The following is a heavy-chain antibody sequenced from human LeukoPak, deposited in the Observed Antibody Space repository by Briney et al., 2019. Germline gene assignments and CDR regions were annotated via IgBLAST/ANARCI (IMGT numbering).Heavy chain of an antibody. CDR2: VRYDVSNK. V-gene: IGHV3-30*02. CDR3: AKDWAYRGWAYYFDY. D-gene: IGHD6-19*01. CDR1: GFTFSKYG. J-gene: IGHJ4*02. Sequence: PGRCLRLSCAAAGFTFSKYGMRSVRQAPGEWRGWLAFVRYDVSNKYYADSVKGRFTISRDNSKNTLYLQMNSLRVEDTALYYCAKDWAYRGWAYYFDYWGQGTLVTVSS.